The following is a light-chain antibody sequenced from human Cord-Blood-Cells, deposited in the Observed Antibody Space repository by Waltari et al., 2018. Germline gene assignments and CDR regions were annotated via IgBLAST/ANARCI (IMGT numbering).Light chain of an antibody. Sequence: QSALTQPASVSGSPGQSSTISCTGTSSDVGGYHYVSWYQQHPGKATQLMIYDCSNRRSGVSKLFSGSKSGNTASLAISGPQSEDEADYYCSSYTGSSTVVFGGGTKLTVL. J-gene: IGLJ2*01. CDR2: DCS. CDR3: SSYTGSSTVV. V-gene: IGLV2-14*01. CDR1: SSDVGGYHY.